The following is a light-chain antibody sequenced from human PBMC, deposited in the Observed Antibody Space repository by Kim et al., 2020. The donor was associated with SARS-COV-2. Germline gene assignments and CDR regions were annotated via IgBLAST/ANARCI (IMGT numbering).Light chain of an antibody. J-gene: IGKJ4*01. CDR2: DAS. CDR1: QSVSSH. V-gene: IGKV3-15*01. Sequence: VSPGERATLSCRASQSVSSHLAWYQQTPGQAPRLLICDASTRATGLPARFSGSGSGTEFTLTISSLQSEDFAVYYCQLYYGWPLAFGGGTKVDIK. CDR3: QLYYGWPLA.